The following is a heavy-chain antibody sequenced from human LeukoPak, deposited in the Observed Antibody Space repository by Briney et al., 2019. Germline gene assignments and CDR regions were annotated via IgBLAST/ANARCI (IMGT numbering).Heavy chain of an antibody. Sequence: ASVKVSCKASGYTFTGYYMHWVRQAPGQGLEWMGIINPSGGSTSYAQKFQGRVTMTRDMSTSTVYMELSSLRSEDTAVYYCARVGYAADAFDIWGQGTVVTVSS. D-gene: IGHD2-15*01. CDR1: GYTFTGYY. CDR3: ARVGYAADAFDI. J-gene: IGHJ3*02. V-gene: IGHV1-46*01. CDR2: INPSGGST.